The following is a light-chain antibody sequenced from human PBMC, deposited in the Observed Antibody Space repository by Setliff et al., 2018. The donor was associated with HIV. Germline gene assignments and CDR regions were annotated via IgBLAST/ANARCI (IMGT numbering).Light chain of an antibody. J-gene: IGLJ1*01. CDR1: RSDVGGYNY. CDR3: SSYTSSSTLV. Sequence: QSVLTQPPSASGSLGQSVTISCTGTRSDVGGYNYVSWYQLQPGKAPKLMIYDVTNRPSGVSNRFSGSKSGNTASLTISGLQAEDEADYYCSSYTSSSTLVFGTGTKVTV. V-gene: IGLV2-14*03. CDR2: DVT.